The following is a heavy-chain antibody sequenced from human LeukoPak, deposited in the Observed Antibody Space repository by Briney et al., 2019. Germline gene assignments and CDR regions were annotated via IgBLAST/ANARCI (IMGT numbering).Heavy chain of an antibody. CDR1: GYTFTGYY. Sequence: ASVKVSCKASGYTFTGYYMHWVRQAPGQGLEWMGWINPNSGGTNYAQKFQGRVTMTRDTSISTAYMELSSLRSEDTAVYYCARGGSTPASHAFEFWGQGTTVTVSS. D-gene: IGHD3-16*01. CDR2: INPNSGGT. CDR3: ARGGSTPASHAFEF. J-gene: IGHJ3*01. V-gene: IGHV1-2*02.